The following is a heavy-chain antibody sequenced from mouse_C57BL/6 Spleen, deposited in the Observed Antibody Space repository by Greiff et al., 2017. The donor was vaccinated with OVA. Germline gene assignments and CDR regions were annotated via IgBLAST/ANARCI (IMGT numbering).Heavy chain of an antibody. V-gene: IGHV1-52*01. CDR2: IDPSDSET. CDR1: GYTFTSYW. Sequence: QVQLQQPGAELVRPGSSVKLSCKASGYTFTSYWMHWVKQRPIQGLEWIGNIDPSDSETHYNQKFKDKATLTVDKSSSTAYMQLSSLTSEDSAVYFCARSLGSSYPYWYFDVWGTGTTVTVSS. D-gene: IGHD1-1*01. CDR3: ARSLGSSYPYWYFDV. J-gene: IGHJ1*03.